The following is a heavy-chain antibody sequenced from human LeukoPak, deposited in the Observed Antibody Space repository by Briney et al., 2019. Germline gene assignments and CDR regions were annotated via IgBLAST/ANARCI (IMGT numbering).Heavy chain of an antibody. CDR2: IYYSGST. CDR1: GGSISSSSYY. Sequence: SETLSLTCTVSGGSISSSSYYWGWIRQPPGKGLEWIGSIYYSGSTYYNPSLQSRVAISLDTSKIQFSLRLHSVTAADTALYFCARLNFRGGEALHFDSWGQGTLVTVSS. CDR3: ARLNFRGGEALHFDS. D-gene: IGHD3-16*01. V-gene: IGHV4-39*07. J-gene: IGHJ4*02.